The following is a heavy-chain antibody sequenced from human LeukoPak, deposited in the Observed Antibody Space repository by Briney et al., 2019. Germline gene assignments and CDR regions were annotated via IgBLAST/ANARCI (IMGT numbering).Heavy chain of an antibody. V-gene: IGHV4-59*01. CDR2: IYYSGST. J-gene: IGHJ5*02. Sequence: PSETLSLTCTVSGGSISSYYWNWIRQPPGKGVEWIGYIYYSGSTNYNPSLKSRVTISVDTSKNQFSLKLSSVTAADTAVYYCARSGVITGWFDPWGQGSLVTVSS. D-gene: IGHD1-20*01. CDR1: GGSISSYY. CDR3: ARSGVITGWFDP.